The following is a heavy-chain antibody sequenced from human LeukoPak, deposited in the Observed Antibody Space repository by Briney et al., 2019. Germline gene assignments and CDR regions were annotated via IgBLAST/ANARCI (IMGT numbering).Heavy chain of an antibody. V-gene: IGHV3-23*01. J-gene: IGHJ4*02. D-gene: IGHD4-23*01. CDR3: AKDNIYGGTPPFPFDY. CDR1: GFTFSSYA. CDR2: ISGSGGST. Sequence: GGSLRLSCAASGFTFSSYAMSWVRQAPGKGLEWVSAISGSGGSTYYADSVKGRFTISRDNSKNTLYLQMNSLRAEDTAVYYCAKDNIYGGTPPFPFDYWGQGTLVTVSS.